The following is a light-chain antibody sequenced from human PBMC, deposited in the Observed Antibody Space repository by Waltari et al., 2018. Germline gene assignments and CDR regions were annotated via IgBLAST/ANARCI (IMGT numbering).Light chain of an antibody. V-gene: IGLV3-21*03. CDR3: CSYAGSYTYV. Sequence: SYVLTQPPSLSVAPGRTARMTCGGDSIGRKTGHWYQQKPGQAPLPVVYGDSDRPSGIPERFSGSNSGNTAALTISGLQGEDEADYYCCSYAGSYTYVFGTGTKVTAL. J-gene: IGLJ1*01. CDR1: SIGRKT. CDR2: GDS.